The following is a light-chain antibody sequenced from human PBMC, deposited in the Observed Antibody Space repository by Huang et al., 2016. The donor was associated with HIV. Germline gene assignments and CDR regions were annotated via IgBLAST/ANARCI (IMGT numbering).Light chain of an antibody. V-gene: IGKV3-11*01. CDR3: QQRSNWPLFT. Sequence: ELVLTQSPATLSLSPGERATLSCKASQSVSSPLAWYQQKPGQAPSLLIYDTSNRATGIPARFSGSESGTDFTLTISSREPEDFAVYYCQQRSNWPLFTFGPGTKVDIK. J-gene: IGKJ3*01. CDR1: QSVSSP. CDR2: DTS.